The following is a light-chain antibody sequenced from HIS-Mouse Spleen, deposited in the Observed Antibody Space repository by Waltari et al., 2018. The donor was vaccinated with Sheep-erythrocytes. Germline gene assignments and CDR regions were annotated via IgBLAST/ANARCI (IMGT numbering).Light chain of an antibody. CDR1: QGISSA. V-gene: IGKV1-13*02. Sequence: AIQLTQSPSSLSASVGDRVTITCRASQGISSALAWYQQKPGKAPKLLIYEASSLESGVPSRFSGSGAGTDFTLTISSLQPEDFAVYYCQQRSNWYTFGQGTKLEIK. CDR3: QQRSNWYT. CDR2: EAS. J-gene: IGKJ2*01.